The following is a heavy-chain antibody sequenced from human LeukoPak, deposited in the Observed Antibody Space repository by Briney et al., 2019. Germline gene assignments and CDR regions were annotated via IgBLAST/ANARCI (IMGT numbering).Heavy chain of an antibody. CDR1: GFTFNSFA. Sequence: PGGSLRLSCAASGFTFNSFAMHWVRQAPGKGLEHLAFIQSDGIYKYYADSVKGRFTISRDNSKNTLYLQMNGLRADDTAIYYCARSGIQSGYCSTTSCYIGFWGQGALVTVSS. CDR2: IQSDGIYK. V-gene: IGHV3-30*06. CDR3: ARSGIQSGYCSTTSCYIGF. D-gene: IGHD2-2*02. J-gene: IGHJ4*02.